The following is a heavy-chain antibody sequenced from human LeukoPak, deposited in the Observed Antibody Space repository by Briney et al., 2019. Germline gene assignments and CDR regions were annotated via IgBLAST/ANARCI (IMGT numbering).Heavy chain of an antibody. V-gene: IGHV3-33*01. CDR1: GFTFSSYG. Sequence: GGSLRLSCAASGFTFSSYGMHWVRQAPGKGLEWVAVIWYDGSNKYYADSVKGRFTISRDNSKNTLYLQMNSLRAEDTAVYYCARDLSATVVSTYYFDYWGQGTPVTVSS. CDR3: ARDLSATVVSTYYFDY. CDR2: IWYDGSNK. D-gene: IGHD4-23*01. J-gene: IGHJ4*02.